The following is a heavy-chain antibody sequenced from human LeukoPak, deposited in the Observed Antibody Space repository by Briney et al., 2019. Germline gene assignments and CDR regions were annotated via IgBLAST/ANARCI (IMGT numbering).Heavy chain of an antibody. CDR1: GGSISSYY. CDR3: ARLDSSGYYYEDYFDY. D-gene: IGHD3-22*01. CDR2: IYTSGST. J-gene: IGHJ4*02. V-gene: IGHV4-4*07. Sequence: PSETLSLTCTVSGGSISSYYWSWIRQPAGKGLEWIGRIYTSGSTNYNPSLKSRVTMSVDTSKNQFSLKLSSVTAADTAVYYCARLDSSGYYYEDYFDYWGQGTLVTVSS.